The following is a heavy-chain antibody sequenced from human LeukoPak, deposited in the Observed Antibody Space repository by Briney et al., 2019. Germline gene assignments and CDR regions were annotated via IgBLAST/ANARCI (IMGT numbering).Heavy chain of an antibody. CDR2: IYHSGST. D-gene: IGHD3-22*01. J-gene: IGHJ2*01. V-gene: IGHV4-30-2*01. Sequence: SQTLSLTCAVSGGSISSGGYSWSWIRQPPGKGLEWIGYIYHSGSTYYNPSLKSRVTISVDRSKNQFSLKLSSVTAADTAVYYCARGGSSGYYSSVWYFDLWGRGTLVTVSS. CDR3: ARGGSSGYYSSVWYFDL. CDR1: GGSISSGGYS.